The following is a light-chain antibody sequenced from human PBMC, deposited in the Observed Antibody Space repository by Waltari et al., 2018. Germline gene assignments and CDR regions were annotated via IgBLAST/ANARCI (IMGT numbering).Light chain of an antibody. V-gene: IGKV3-20*01. CDR3: QKHGTLPAT. Sequence: EIVLTQSPGTLSLSPGERATLSCRASQSVSRTLAWYQQKPGQAPRLLIYDASTRATGIPDRFSGSGSGTDFSLTISRLEPEDFAMYYCQKHGTLPATFGQGTKVEIK. J-gene: IGKJ1*01. CDR2: DAS. CDR1: QSVSRT.